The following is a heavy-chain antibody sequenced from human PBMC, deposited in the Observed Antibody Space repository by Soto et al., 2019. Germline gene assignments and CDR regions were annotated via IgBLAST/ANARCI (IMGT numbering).Heavy chain of an antibody. Sequence: GASVKVSCKASGYTFTGYYMHWVRQAPGQGLEWMGWINPNSGGTNYAQKFQGWVTMTRETSISTANMELSRLRSDDTAVYYCARGDTNDYGAGFMSHYGMDVWGQGTTVTVSS. J-gene: IGHJ6*02. CDR2: INPNSGGT. CDR3: ARGDTNDYGAGFMSHYGMDV. CDR1: GYTFTGYY. D-gene: IGHD4-17*01. V-gene: IGHV1-2*04.